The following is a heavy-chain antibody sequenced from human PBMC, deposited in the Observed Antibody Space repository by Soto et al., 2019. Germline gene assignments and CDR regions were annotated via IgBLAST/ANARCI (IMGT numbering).Heavy chain of an antibody. CDR2: IKSKTDGGTT. D-gene: IGHD3-10*01. CDR3: TTRPGASVRN. Sequence: EVQLVESGGGLVKPGGSLRLSCAASGFTFSNAWMSWVRQAPGKGLEWVGCIKSKTDGGTTDYAAPVKGRFTISRDDSKNTLYLQMNSLKTEDPAVYYCTTRPGASVRNWCEGNLVTVSS. CDR1: GFTFSNAW. V-gene: IGHV3-15*01. J-gene: IGHJ4*02.